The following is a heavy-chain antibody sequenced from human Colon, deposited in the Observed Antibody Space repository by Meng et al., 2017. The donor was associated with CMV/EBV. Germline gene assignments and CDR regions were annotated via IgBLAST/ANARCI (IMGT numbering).Heavy chain of an antibody. D-gene: IGHD3-3*01. CDR2: IFPGDSDT. Sequence: GESLKISCKVSGYSFTTYWIGWVRQMPGKGLEWMAIIFPGDSDTRYSPSLQGQVTISADKSISTAYLQWSSLQASDTAMYYCARPKRGVNGFDIWGQGTMVTVSS. CDR3: ARPKRGVNGFDI. J-gene: IGHJ3*02. V-gene: IGHV5-51*01. CDR1: GYSFTTYW.